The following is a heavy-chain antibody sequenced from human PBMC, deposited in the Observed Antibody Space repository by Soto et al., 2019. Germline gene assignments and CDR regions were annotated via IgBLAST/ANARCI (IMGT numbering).Heavy chain of an antibody. CDR3: ARFIGTRHGRSTSGYFGRRGLYD. CDR1: GYTFINNW. Sequence: GASLKISCQASGYTFINNWIGWVRQKPGTGLEWLGIIYPGLSETRYSPSFRGHVTISVDKTLNTAYLQWDSLKASDTAMYYCARFIGTRHGRSTSGYFGRRGLYDCGNGPRVTLSS. D-gene: IGHD2-2*01. V-gene: IGHV5-51*01. J-gene: IGHJ6*04. CDR2: IYPGLSET.